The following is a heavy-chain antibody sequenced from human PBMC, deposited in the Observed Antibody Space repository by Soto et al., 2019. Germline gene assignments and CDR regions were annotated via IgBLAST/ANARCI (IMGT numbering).Heavy chain of an antibody. CDR3: GRVHSSWSPKVYDYGMDV. CDR2: INPSGGST. V-gene: IGHV1-46*01. CDR1: GYTFTSYY. D-gene: IGHD6-13*01. J-gene: IGHJ6*04. Sequence: ASVKVSCKASGYTFTSYYMHWVRQAPGQGLEWMGIINPSGGSTSYAQKFQGRVTMTRDTSTSTVYMELSSLRSEDTAVYYCGRVHSSWSPKVYDYGMDVWGKGTTVTVSS.